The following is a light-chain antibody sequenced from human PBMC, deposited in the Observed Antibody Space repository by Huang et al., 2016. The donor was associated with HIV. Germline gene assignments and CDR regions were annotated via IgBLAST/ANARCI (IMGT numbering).Light chain of an antibody. CDR1: QSLSSYY. Sequence: EIVLTQSPGTLSLSPGERATLSCRASQSLSSYYLAWYQQKPGQAPRLHIHSSASRATGIPDKFSGSGSGTDFTLTVSRLEPEDSALYYCHHYGGSSWTFGQGTKVEIK. J-gene: IGKJ1*01. CDR2: SSA. CDR3: HHYGGSSWT. V-gene: IGKV3-20*01.